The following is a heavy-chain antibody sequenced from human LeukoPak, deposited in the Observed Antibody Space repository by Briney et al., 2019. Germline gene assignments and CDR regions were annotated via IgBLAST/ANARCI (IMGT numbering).Heavy chain of an antibody. V-gene: IGHV3-33*01. J-gene: IGHJ4*02. Sequence: HAGGSLRLSCEASGFTFNNYGMHWVRQAPGKGLEWVAVIWYDGSNKYYGDSVKGRFTISRDNSKNTLYLQMNSLRAEDTAVYYCARDVKGGDFYYFDYWGQGTLVTVSS. CDR2: IWYDGSNK. D-gene: IGHD2-21*02. CDR1: GFTFNNYG. CDR3: ARDVKGGDFYYFDY.